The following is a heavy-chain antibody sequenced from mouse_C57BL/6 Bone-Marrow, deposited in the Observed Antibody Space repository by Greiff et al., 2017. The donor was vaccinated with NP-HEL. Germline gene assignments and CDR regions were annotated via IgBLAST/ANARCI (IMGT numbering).Heavy chain of an antibody. D-gene: IGHD1-1*01. CDR3: ARQGSSYVDYFDY. Sequence: VKLMESGPGLVAPSQSLSITCTVSGFSFTSYGVHWVRQPPGKGLEWLVVIWSDGSTTYNSALKSRLSISKDNSKSQVFLKMNSLQTDDTAMYYCARQGSSYVDYFDYWGQGTTLTVSS. J-gene: IGHJ2*01. V-gene: IGHV2-6-1*01. CDR2: IWSDGST. CDR1: GFSFTSYG.